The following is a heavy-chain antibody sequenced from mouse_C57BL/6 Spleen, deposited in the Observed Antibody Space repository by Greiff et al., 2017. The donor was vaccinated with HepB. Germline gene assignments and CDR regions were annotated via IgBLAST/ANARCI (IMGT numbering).Heavy chain of an antibody. CDR3: ARGRLGFAY. Sequence: QVQLQQPGAELVKPGASVKLSCKASGYTFTSYWMQWVKQRPGQGLEWIGEIDPSDSYTNYNQKFKDKATLTVDKSSSTAYMQLSSLTSEDSAVYYCARGRLGFAYWGQGTLVTVSA. V-gene: IGHV1-50*01. J-gene: IGHJ3*01. D-gene: IGHD3-2*02. CDR1: GYTFTSYW. CDR2: IDPSDSYT.